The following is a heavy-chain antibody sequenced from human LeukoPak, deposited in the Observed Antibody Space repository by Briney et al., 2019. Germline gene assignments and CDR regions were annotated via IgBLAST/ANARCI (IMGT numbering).Heavy chain of an antibody. CDR3: TRDTSYCFGDCFWA. Sequence: PGGSLRLSCAGSGFVFSDYSLHWVRQGPGKGLTWISRISGDGTGAIYADSVRGRFTMSRDNVKNTLFLDMNSLRAEDTGVYYCTRDTSYCFGDCFWAWGQGTLVTVSS. CDR1: GFVFSDYS. V-gene: IGHV3-74*01. CDR2: ISGDGTGA. D-gene: IGHD2-21*02. J-gene: IGHJ5*02.